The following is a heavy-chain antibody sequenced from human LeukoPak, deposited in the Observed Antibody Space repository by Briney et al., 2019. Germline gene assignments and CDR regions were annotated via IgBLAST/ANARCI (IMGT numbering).Heavy chain of an antibody. J-gene: IGHJ4*02. V-gene: IGHV3-30-3*01. Sequence: GGSLRLSCVTSGFTFLNYAVHWVRQAPGKGLEWVAVMSYDGNNNYYADSVKGRFTLSRHSSKNTLYLQMDSLRPEDTAVYYCTREWGTAADYWGQGTLVTVSS. CDR2: MSYDGNNN. CDR3: TREWGTAADY. CDR1: GFTFLNYA. D-gene: IGHD6-13*01.